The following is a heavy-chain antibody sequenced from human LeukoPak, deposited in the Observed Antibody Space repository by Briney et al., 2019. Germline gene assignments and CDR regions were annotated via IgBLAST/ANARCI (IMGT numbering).Heavy chain of an antibody. CDR3: VWHYFDY. Sequence: PGGSLRLSCATSGFTFSNAWMSWARQAPGKGLEWVGRIKNKADGGTTDYTVPVKGRFTISRDDAKNTLYLQMDSLISEDTAIYYCVWHYFDYWDQGALVTVSS. V-gene: IGHV3-15*01. D-gene: IGHD3-16*01. J-gene: IGHJ4*02. CDR2: IKNKADGGTT. CDR1: GFTFSNAW.